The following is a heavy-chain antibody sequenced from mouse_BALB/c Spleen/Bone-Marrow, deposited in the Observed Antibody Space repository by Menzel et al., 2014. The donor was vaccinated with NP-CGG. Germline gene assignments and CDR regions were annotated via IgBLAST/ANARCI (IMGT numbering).Heavy chain of an antibody. CDR2: IDPGHPYT. D-gene: IGHD4-1*01. CDR1: GFNIKDAY. Sequence: EVQLVESGAELVKPGASVKLSCTASGFNIKDAYMHWVKQGPEQGLEWIGRIDPGHPYTEYAPKFQGKATITADTSSNTAYLQVSSLTSEDTAVYFCASLTGTFDYWGQGTTLTVSS. CDR3: ASLTGTFDY. V-gene: IGHV14-3*02. J-gene: IGHJ2*01.